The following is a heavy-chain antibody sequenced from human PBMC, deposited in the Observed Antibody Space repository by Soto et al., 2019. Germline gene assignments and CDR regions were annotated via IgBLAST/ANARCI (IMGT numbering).Heavy chain of an antibody. CDR3: AKGGSITMIVVVITHVFSMDV. V-gene: IGHV3-23*01. J-gene: IGHJ6*02. CDR1: GFTFSSYA. CDR2: ISGSGGST. Sequence: GGSLRLSCAASGFTFSSYAMSWVRQAPGKGLEWVSAISGSGGSTYYADSVKGRFTISRDNSKNTLYLQMNSLRAEDTAVYYCAKGGSITMIVVVITHVFSMDVWGQGTTVTVSS. D-gene: IGHD3-22*01.